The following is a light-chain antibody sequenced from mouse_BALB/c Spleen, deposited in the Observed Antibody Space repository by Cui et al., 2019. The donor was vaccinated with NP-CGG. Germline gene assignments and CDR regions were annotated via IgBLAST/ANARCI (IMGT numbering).Light chain of an antibody. V-gene: IGLV1*01. CDR3: ALWYSNHWV. CDR1: IGAVTTSNY. Sequence: VVTQESALTTSPGETVTLTCRSSIGAVTTSNYANWVQEKPDHLFTGLIGGTNNRAPGVPARFSGSLIGDKAALTITGAQTEDETIYFCALWYSNHWVFGGGTKLTVL. CDR2: GTN. J-gene: IGLJ1*01.